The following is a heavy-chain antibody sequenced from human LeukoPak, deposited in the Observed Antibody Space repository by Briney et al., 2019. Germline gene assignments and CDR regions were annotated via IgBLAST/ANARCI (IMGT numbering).Heavy chain of an antibody. CDR2: INPDSGGT. D-gene: IGHD1-26*01. J-gene: IGHJ3*02. CDR3: ARLPDVDSGSYLDAFDI. CDR1: GYTFTGYY. V-gene: IGHV1-2*02. Sequence: GASVKVSCKASGYTFTGYYMHWVRQAPGQGLEWMGWINPDSGGTNYAQKFQGRVTMTRDTSISTVYMELSSLRSEDTAAYYCARLPDVDSGSYLDAFDIWGQGTMVTVSS.